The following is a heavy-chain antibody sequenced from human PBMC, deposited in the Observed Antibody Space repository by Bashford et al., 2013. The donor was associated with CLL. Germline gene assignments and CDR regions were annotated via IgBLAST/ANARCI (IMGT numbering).Heavy chain of an antibody. CDR2: VNDGGTT. V-gene: IGHV4-34*01. CDR3: ARVNIQEFFYDDDGYYYRRGAFDI. J-gene: IGHJ3*02. CDR1: GGSMRDYY. D-gene: IGHD3-3*01. Sequence: SETLSFTCNVSGGSMRDYYWSWIRQTPGKGLEWIGEVNDGGTTNYAPSLKTRVTISADTSNNRFSLSLTSVTAADSAMYYCARVNIQEFFYDDDGYYYRRGAFDIWGPGTVVTVSS.